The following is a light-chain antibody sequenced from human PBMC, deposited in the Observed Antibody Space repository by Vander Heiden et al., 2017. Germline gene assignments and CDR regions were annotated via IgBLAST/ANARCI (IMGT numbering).Light chain of an antibody. CDR1: QSISSY. V-gene: IGKV1-39*01. CDR2: AAS. Sequence: DIQMTQSPSSLSASVGDRVTITCRASQSISSYLNWYQQKPGKAPKLLIYAASSLQSGVPSRFSGSGSGTDFTLTISSLQPEDFATYYCQQCYGTPHTFGQGTKLEIK. CDR3: QQCYGTPHT. J-gene: IGKJ2*01.